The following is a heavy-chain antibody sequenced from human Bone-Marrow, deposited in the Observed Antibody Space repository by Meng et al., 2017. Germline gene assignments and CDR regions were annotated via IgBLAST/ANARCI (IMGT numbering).Heavy chain of an antibody. D-gene: IGHD5-18*01. CDR2: IDPYSGDT. J-gene: IGHJ4*02. V-gene: IGHV1-2*06. Sequence: HAQLVQSGAEVKKPRASMPVACKASGYDFTAYFPHWVRLAPGQGLQWVGQIDPYSGDTVYAQKFRGRVTMTRDTSVNSAYLEVNRLTSDDTAVYYCVRDVRQPLDFWGQGTLVTVSS. CDR1: GYDFTAYF. CDR3: VRDVRQPLDF.